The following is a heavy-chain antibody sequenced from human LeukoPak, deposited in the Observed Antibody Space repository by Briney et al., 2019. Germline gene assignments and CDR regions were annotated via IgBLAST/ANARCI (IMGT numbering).Heavy chain of an antibody. CDR3: ARDGRGYCSSTSCRYFDY. CDR1: GYTFTSYY. Sequence: ASVKVSCKASGYTFTSYYMHWVRQAPGQGLEWMGIVNPSGGSTSYAQKFQGRVTMTRDTSTSTVYMELSSLRSEDTAVYYCARDGRGYCSSTSCRYFDYWGQGTLVTVSS. CDR2: VNPSGGST. D-gene: IGHD2-2*01. V-gene: IGHV1-46*01. J-gene: IGHJ4*02.